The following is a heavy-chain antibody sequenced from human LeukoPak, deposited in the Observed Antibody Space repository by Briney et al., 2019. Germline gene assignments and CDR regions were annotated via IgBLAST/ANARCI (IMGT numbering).Heavy chain of an antibody. CDR3: ARVRSSSLYYMDV. CDR2: INPDSGGT. CDR1: GYTFTAYY. J-gene: IGHJ6*03. V-gene: IGHV1-2*02. D-gene: IGHD6-6*01. Sequence: ASVKVSCKASGYTFTAYYIHWVRQAPGQGLEWMGWINPDSGGTNYVEKFQGRVTMTRDTSISTAYMELSRLRSDDTAVYYCARVRSSSLYYMDVWGKGTTVTVSS.